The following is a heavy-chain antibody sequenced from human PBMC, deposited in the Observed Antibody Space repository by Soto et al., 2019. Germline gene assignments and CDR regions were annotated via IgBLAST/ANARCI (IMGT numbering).Heavy chain of an antibody. CDR3: ARDRSSGAGFDP. CDR2: IHPGGNS. D-gene: IGHD6-19*01. V-gene: IGHV4-38-2*02. CDR1: GYSITDAYY. Sequence: SETLSLTCAVSGYSITDAYYWAWIRQPPGKGLEWIGNIHPGGNSYYNPSLKSRVTISVDTSKNQLSLNLNSVTAAETAVYYCARDRSSGAGFDPWGQGTLVTVSS. J-gene: IGHJ5*02.